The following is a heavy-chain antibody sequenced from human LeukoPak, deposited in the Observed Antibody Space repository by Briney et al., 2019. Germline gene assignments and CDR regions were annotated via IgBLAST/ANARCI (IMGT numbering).Heavy chain of an antibody. Sequence: GGSLRLSCAASGFTFSDNYMTWVRQAPGKGLEWLSYISGNGGVIQYADSVKGRFTISRDNAKNLLYLQMDSLRVEDTAIYYCARAQHRGWGFDYWGQGTLVTVSS. CDR1: GFTFSDNY. J-gene: IGHJ4*02. CDR3: ARAQHRGWGFDY. V-gene: IGHV3-11*04. CDR2: ISGNGGVI. D-gene: IGHD3-10*01.